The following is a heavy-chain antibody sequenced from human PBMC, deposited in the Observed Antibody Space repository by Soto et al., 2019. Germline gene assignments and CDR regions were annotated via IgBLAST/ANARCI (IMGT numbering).Heavy chain of an antibody. CDR2: ISSSSSYI. J-gene: IGHJ6*02. D-gene: IGHD6-19*01. CDR1: GFTFSSYS. Sequence: GGSLRLSCAASGFTFSSYSMNWVRQAPGKALEWVSSISSSSSYIYYADSVKGRFTISRDNAKNSLYLQMNSLRAEDTAVYYCAMTGYSSGWYHYYYYGMDVWGQGTTVTVSS. V-gene: IGHV3-21*01. CDR3: AMTGYSSGWYHYYYYGMDV.